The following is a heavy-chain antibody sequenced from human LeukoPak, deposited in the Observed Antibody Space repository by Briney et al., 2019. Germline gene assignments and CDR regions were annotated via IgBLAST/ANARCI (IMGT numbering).Heavy chain of an antibody. V-gene: IGHV3-48*01. CDR1: GFSFRDYE. CDR2: ISITSNTI. Sequence: PGGSLRLSCAASGFSFRDYEMNWVRQAPGKGLDWLSYISITSNTIHYADSVTGRFTISRDNSKNTLYLQMNSLRAEVTAVYYCARDRVVGALDYWGQGTLVTVSS. CDR3: ARDRVVGALDY. D-gene: IGHD1-26*01. J-gene: IGHJ4*02.